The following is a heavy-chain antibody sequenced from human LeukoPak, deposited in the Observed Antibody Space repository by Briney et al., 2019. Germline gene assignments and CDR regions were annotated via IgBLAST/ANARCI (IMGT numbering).Heavy chain of an antibody. V-gene: IGHV2-70*04. CDR3: ARGTSGSYLDY. CDR2: IDWDDDN. Sequence: SGPALVKPTQTLTLTCTFSGFSLSTSGMRVSWIRQPPGKALEWLARIDWDDDNFYSTSLKTRLHISKDTSKNQVVLTMTNMDPVDTATYYCARGTSGSYLDYWGQGTLVTVSS. J-gene: IGHJ4*02. CDR1: GFSLSTSGMR. D-gene: IGHD1-26*01.